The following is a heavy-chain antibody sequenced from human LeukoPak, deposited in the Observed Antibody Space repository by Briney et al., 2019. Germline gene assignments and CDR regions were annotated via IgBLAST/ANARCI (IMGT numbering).Heavy chain of an antibody. J-gene: IGHJ4*02. D-gene: IGHD6-19*01. CDR1: GFTFSSFS. Sequence: PGGSLRLSCAASGFTFSSFSMNWVRQAPGKGLEWLSYISSTSSAIYYADSLKGRFTISRDNAKNSLYLQMVSLRAEDTAVYYCANNLYSSGWYSGWGQGTLVTVSS. CDR2: ISSTSSAI. CDR3: ANNLYSSGWYSG. V-gene: IGHV3-48*04.